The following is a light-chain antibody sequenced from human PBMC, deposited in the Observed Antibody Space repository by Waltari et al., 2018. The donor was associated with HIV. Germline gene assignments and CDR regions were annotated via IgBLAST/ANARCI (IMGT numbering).Light chain of an antibody. J-gene: IGLJ3*02. V-gene: IGLV6-57*01. CDR2: EDN. Sequence: NFMLAQPHSVSESPGKTITIYCTRTSGSIASNYVQWYQRRPDSPPATVIYEDNRRPSCVPDRFSGSIDSSSNSASLTISGLKTEDEADYYCQSYDRNSQVFGGGTKLTVL. CDR1: SGSIASNY. CDR3: QSYDRNSQV.